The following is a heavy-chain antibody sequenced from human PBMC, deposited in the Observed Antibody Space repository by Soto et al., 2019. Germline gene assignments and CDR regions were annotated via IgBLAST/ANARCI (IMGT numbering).Heavy chain of an antibody. Sequence: EVQLVESGGDLVQRGGSLRLSCAASGFPFSSYWMHCVRHTPGKGLDWVARISGDGVTTYYADSVTGRFTVSRDNAKNTLSLQISGLRAEDRAGYYCAREYYGLLTGYYTDYWGQGTLVSVSS. D-gene: IGHD3-9*01. CDR2: ISGDGVTT. V-gene: IGHV3-74*01. J-gene: IGHJ4*02. CDR3: AREYYGLLTGYYTDY. CDR1: GFPFSSYW.